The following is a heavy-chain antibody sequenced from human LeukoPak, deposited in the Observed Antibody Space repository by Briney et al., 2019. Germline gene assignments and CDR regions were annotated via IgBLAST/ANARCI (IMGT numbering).Heavy chain of an antibody. D-gene: IGHD3-10*01. CDR3: AKLFYSSGMYHFDY. Sequence: GGSLRLSCATSGFTFSSSAMSWVRQAPGKGLAWVSTISGSGGGTYYADSVKGRFTIPRDNSNNTLYLQMNSLRAEDTAVFYCAKLFYSSGMYHFDYWGQGTLVTVSS. V-gene: IGHV3-23*01. CDR2: ISGSGGGT. J-gene: IGHJ4*02. CDR1: GFTFSSSA.